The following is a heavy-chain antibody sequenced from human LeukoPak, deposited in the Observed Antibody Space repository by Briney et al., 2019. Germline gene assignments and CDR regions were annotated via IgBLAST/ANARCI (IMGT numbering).Heavy chain of an antibody. D-gene: IGHD3-3*01. J-gene: IGHJ5*02. V-gene: IGHV1-69*04. CDR2: IIPILGIA. CDR3: AREPYDFWSGYYIHNWFDP. Sequence: GASVKVSCKASGYTFTSYYMHWVRQAPGQGLEWMGRIIPILGIANYAQKFQGRVTITADKSTSTAYMELSSLRSEDTAVYYCAREPYDFWSGYYIHNWFDPWGQGTLVTVSS. CDR1: GYTFTSYY.